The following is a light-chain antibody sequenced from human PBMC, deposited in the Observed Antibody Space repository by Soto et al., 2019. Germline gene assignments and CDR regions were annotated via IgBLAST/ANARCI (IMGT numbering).Light chain of an antibody. CDR3: QQGINWPLT. CDR1: QSVSSY. CDR2: EAS. J-gene: IGKJ1*01. Sequence: EIVLTQSPATLSLSPGERATLSCRASQSVSSYLAWYQQKPGQAPRLLIYEASNRATGIPARFSGSGSGTDFPLTISSLEPEDFAVYFCQQGINWPLTFGQGTKVEIK. V-gene: IGKV3-11*01.